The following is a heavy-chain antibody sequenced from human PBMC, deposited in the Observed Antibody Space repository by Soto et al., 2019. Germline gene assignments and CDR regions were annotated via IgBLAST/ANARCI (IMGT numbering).Heavy chain of an antibody. CDR1: VGPFSSYT. Sequence: QIQLVQSGAEVKKPGSSVKVSCKTSVGPFSSYTINRVRQAPGQGLEWMGRIIPILGIANYAQKFQGRVTITAGKSTSTAYMELSSLRSEDTAVYYCARHYGDYNGGYWGQGTLVTVSS. CDR2: IIPILGIA. J-gene: IGHJ4*02. D-gene: IGHD4-17*01. CDR3: ARHYGDYNGGY. V-gene: IGHV1-69*02.